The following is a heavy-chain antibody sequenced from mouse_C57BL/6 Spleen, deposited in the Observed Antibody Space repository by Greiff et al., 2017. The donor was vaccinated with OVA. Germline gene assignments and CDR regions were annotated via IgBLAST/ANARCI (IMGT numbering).Heavy chain of an antibody. CDR1: GYSFTGYY. V-gene: IGHV1-42*01. CDR2: INPSTGGT. CDR3: ARSGDGYPGY. J-gene: IGHJ2*01. D-gene: IGHD2-3*01. Sequence: EVQLQQSGPELVKPGASVKISCKASGYSFTGYYMNWVKQSPEKSLEWIGEINPSTGGTTYNQKFKAKATLTVDKYSSTAYMQLNSLSSEDSAVYYFARSGDGYPGYWGQGTTLTVSS.